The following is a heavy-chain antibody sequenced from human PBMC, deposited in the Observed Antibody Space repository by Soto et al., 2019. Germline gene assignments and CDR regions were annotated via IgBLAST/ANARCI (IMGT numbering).Heavy chain of an antibody. CDR1: GYTFTSYG. CDR3: ARTNYDRGGYYYYGMDV. J-gene: IGHJ6*02. D-gene: IGHD3-10*02. Sequence: ASVKVSCKASGYTFTSYGISWVRQAPGQGLEWMGWISAYNGDTNYAQKLQGRVTMTTDTSTSTAYMELRSLRSDDTAVYYCARTNYDRGGYYYYGMDVWGQGTTVTVYS. CDR2: ISAYNGDT. V-gene: IGHV1-18*04.